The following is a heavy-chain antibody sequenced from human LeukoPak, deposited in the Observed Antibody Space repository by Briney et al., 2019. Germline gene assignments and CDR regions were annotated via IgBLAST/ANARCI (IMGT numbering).Heavy chain of an antibody. J-gene: IGHJ4*02. CDR1: GYTFTGYY. CDR2: INPHSGDT. Sequence: ASVRVSCKASGYTFTGYYMHWVRQAPGQGLEWMGWINPHSGDTHYAQKFQGRVTMTTDTSISTVHMELSSLTSDDTAVYYCASRSASGNWFLHYWGQGTLVTVSS. D-gene: IGHD3-10*01. CDR3: ASRSASGNWFLHY. V-gene: IGHV1-2*02.